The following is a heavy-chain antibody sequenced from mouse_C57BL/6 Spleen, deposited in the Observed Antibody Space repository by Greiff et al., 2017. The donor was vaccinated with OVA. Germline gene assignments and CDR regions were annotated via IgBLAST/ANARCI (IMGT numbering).Heavy chain of an antibody. D-gene: IGHD1-1*01. V-gene: IGHV3-6*01. CDR3: ARAAGSSLFDY. Sequence: VKLQESGPGLVKPSQSLSLTCSVTGYSITSGYYWNWIRQFPGNKLEWMGYISYDGSNNYNPSLKNRISITRDTSKNQFFLKLNSVTTEDTATYYCARAAGSSLFDYWGQGTTLTVSS. CDR1: GYSITSGYY. CDR2: ISYDGSN. J-gene: IGHJ2*01.